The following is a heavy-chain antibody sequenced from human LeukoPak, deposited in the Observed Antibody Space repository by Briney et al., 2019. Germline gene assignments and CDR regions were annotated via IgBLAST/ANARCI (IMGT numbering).Heavy chain of an antibody. D-gene: IGHD3-22*01. J-gene: IGHJ4*02. CDR2: IYSGGST. V-gene: IGHV3-53*04. Sequence: GGSLRLSCAASGFTFSSYSMNWVRQAPGKGLEWVSVIYSGGSTYYADSVRGRFTISRHNSKNTLYLQMNSLRAEDTAVYYCARDLYDSSGYGNYRGQGTLVTVSS. CDR3: ARDLYDSSGYGNY. CDR1: GFTFSSYS.